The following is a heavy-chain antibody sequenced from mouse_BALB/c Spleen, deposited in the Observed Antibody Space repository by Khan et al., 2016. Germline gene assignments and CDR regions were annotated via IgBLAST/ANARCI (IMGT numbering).Heavy chain of an antibody. CDR1: GFTFSSFG. Sequence: LVESGGGLVQPGGSRKLSCAASGFTFSSFGMHWVRQAPEKGLEWVAYISSGSSTIYYADTVKGRFTISRDNPKNTLFLQMTSLRSEDTAMYYCARAGTWAMDYWGQGTSVTVSS. V-gene: IGHV5-17*02. CDR2: ISSGSSTI. CDR3: ARAGTWAMDY. J-gene: IGHJ4*01. D-gene: IGHD3-1*01.